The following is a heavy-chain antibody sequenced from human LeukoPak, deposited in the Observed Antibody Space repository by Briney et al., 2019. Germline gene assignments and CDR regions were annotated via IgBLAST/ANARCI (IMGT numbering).Heavy chain of an antibody. CDR2: ISYDGSNK. Sequence: PGRSLRLSCAASGFTFSSYGMHWVRQAPGKGLEWVTVISYDGSNKYYADSVKGRFTISRDNSKNTLYLQMNSLRAEDTAVYYCARGIAAAGTVTDQGYYFDYWGQGTLVTVSS. CDR1: GFTFSSYG. D-gene: IGHD6-13*01. J-gene: IGHJ4*02. V-gene: IGHV3-30-3*01. CDR3: ARGIAAAGTVTDQGYYFDY.